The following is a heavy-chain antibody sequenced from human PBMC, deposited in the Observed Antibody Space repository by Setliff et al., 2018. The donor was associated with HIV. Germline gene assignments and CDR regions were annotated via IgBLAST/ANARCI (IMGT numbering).Heavy chain of an antibody. CDR3: ARVSSVIELQGGDYFDS. V-gene: IGHV4-39*07. J-gene: IGHJ4*02. D-gene: IGHD1-7*01. CDR1: GDSISSSRSF. CDR2: IYFSGSV. Sequence: SETLSLTCTVSGDSISSSRSFWGWIRQSPGKGPEGIGGIYFSGSVFYNPSLNSRVIISIDTSRNQFSLKLSSVTGADTAVYYCARVSSVIELQGGDYFDSWGQGLLVTVSS.